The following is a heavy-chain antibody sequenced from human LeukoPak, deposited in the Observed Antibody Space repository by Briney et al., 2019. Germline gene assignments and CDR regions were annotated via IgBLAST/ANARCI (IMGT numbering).Heavy chain of an antibody. CDR3: AREPLRVFYVSGSYYAFDI. Sequence: SETLSLTCTVSGGSISSYYWSRIRQPPGKGLEWIGYIYYSGSTNYNPSLKSRVTISVDTSKNQFSLKLSSVTAADTAVYYCAREPLRVFYVSGSYYAFDIWGQGTMVTVSS. D-gene: IGHD3-10*01. CDR2: IYYSGST. V-gene: IGHV4-59*01. CDR1: GGSISSYY. J-gene: IGHJ3*02.